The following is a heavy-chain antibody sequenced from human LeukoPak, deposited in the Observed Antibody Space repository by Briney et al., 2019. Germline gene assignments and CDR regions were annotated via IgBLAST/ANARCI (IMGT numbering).Heavy chain of an antibody. D-gene: IGHD6-19*01. CDR2: ISSSSSYI. Sequence: GGSLRLSCAASGFTFSSYSMNWVRQAPGKGLEWVSSISSSSSYIYYADSVKGRFTISRGSAKNSLYLQMNSLRAEDTAVYYCARDLRAVAGTFDYWGQGTLVTVSS. J-gene: IGHJ4*02. CDR3: ARDLRAVAGTFDY. CDR1: GFTFSSYS. V-gene: IGHV3-21*01.